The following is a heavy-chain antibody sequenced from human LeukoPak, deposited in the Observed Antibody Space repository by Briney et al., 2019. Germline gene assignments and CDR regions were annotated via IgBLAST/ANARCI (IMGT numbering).Heavy chain of an antibody. J-gene: IGHJ4*02. CDR2: ISAYNGNT. Sequence: GASVKVSCKASGYTFTSYGISWVRQAPGQGLEWMGWISAYNGNTNYAQKLQGRVTMTTDTSTSTAYMELRSLRSEDTAVYYCAAGYYYGSGIPASDYWGQGTLVTVSS. CDR3: AAGYYYGSGIPASDY. V-gene: IGHV1-18*01. CDR1: GYTFTSYG. D-gene: IGHD3-10*01.